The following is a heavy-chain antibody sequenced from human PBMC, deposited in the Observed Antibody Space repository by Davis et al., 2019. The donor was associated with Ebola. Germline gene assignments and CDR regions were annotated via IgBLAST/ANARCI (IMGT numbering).Heavy chain of an antibody. D-gene: IGHD2-2*02. Sequence: GESLKISCKGSGYSFTSYWIGWVRQMPGKGLEWMGIIYPGDSDTRYSPSFQGQVTISADKSISTAYLQWSSLKASDTAMYYCARLPGGYCSSTSCYRNGLLRDWFDPWGQGTLVTVSS. V-gene: IGHV5-51*01. CDR2: IYPGDSDT. CDR3: ARLPGGYCSSTSCYRNGLLRDWFDP. CDR1: GYSFTSYW. J-gene: IGHJ5*02.